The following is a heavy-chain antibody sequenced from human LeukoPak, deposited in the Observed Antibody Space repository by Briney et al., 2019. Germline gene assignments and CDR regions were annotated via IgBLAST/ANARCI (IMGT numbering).Heavy chain of an antibody. J-gene: IGHJ4*02. D-gene: IGHD1-26*01. V-gene: IGHV3-74*01. CDR2: VSPDGTNT. CDR1: GFTFSSSW. Sequence: GGSLRLSCVASGFTFSSSWMHWVRQAPGKGLVWVSHVSPDGTNTAYADSVKGRLTISRDNAKNTLYLQMNSLRAEDTAVYYCSSFLMGAPNWGQGTLVTVSS. CDR3: SSFLMGAPN.